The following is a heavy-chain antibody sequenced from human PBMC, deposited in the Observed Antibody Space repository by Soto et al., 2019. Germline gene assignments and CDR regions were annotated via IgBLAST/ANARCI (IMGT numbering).Heavy chain of an antibody. V-gene: IGHV3-23*01. CDR1: GFTFMSYA. D-gene: IGHD1-1*01. Sequence: EVQLLESGGDSVHPGGSLRLSCAVSGFTFMSYAISWVRQAPGKGLEWVSGISGGSVSSTFYADSVKGRFTISRDNSKNTLYLQMNRLRAEDTAIYYCSKERQLMAPQSWIEYWGPGTLVTV. J-gene: IGHJ1*01. CDR3: SKERQLMAPQSWIEY. CDR2: ISGGSVSST.